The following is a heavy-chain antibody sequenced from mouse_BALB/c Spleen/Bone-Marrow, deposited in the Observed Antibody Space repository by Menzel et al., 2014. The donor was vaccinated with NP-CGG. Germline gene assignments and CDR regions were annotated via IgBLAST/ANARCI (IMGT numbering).Heavy chain of an antibody. CDR2: IRNKANGYTT. CDR3: ARDDYYAMDY. CDR1: GFTFTDYY. Sequence: EVKLMESGGGLVQPGGSLRLSCATSGFTFTDYYMSWVRQPPGKALEWLGFIRNKANGYTTEYSASVKGRFTISRDNSQSILYLQMKTLRAEDSATYYCARDDYYAMDYWGQGTSVTVSS. V-gene: IGHV7-3*02. J-gene: IGHJ4*01.